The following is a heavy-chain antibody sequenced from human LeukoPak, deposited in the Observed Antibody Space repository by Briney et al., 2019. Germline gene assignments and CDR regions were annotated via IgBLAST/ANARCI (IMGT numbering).Heavy chain of an antibody. D-gene: IGHD6-13*01. V-gene: IGHV4-59*08. CDR1: GGSISSYY. CDR3: ARPRIAATFDGFDI. Sequence: SETLPLTCTVSGGSISSYYWSWIRQPPGKGLEWIAYVYYTGSANYNPSLKSRVTISVDTSKKQFSLNLTSVTAADTAVYYCARPRIAATFDGFDIWGQGTMVTVSS. CDR2: VYYTGSA. J-gene: IGHJ3*02.